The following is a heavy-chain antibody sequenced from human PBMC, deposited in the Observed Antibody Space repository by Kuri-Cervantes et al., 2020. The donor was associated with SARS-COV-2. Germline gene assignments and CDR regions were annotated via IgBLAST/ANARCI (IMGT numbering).Heavy chain of an antibody. CDR2: IITAFGTA. Sequence: SVKVSCKASGGTFSSYTISWVRQAPGQGLEWTGGIITAFGTANYAQKFQDRVTLIADKSTSTVFMELSRLNSEDTAVYYCAKELLWFGDLHGGYFDYWGQGTLVTVSS. CDR3: AKELLWFGDLHGGYFDY. D-gene: IGHD3-10*01. V-gene: IGHV1-69*06. J-gene: IGHJ4*02. CDR1: GGTFSSYT.